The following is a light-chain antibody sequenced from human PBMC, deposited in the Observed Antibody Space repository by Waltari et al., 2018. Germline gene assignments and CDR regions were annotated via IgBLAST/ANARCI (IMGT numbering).Light chain of an antibody. CDR2: GAS. CDR3: QQYNNWPLT. Sequence: EIVMTQSPATLSVSPGDRATLSSRASQSVNSKLAWYQQKPGQAPRLLIYGASTRATDIPARFSGSGSGTDFTLTITSLQSEDFAVFHCQQYNNWPLTFGGGTKVEIK. J-gene: IGKJ4*01. CDR1: QSVNSK. V-gene: IGKV3-15*01.